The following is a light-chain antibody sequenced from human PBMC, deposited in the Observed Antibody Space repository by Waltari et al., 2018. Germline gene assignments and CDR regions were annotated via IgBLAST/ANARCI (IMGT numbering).Light chain of an antibody. CDR2: EDN. V-gene: IGLV2-23*01. CDR1: SPDVGTYNL. Sequence: QSALTQPASVSGSRGQSITISCTGTSPDVGTYNLVSWYQQHPGKAPKLMIYEDNNRPSGVSSRFSGSRSGNTASLTISGLQPEDEAYYYCCSYAGSWVFGGWTKLTVL. J-gene: IGLJ3*02. CDR3: CSYAGSWV.